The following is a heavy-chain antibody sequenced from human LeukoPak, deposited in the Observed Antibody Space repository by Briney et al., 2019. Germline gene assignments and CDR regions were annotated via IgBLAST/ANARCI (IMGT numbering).Heavy chain of an antibody. CDR2: ISYEVSNK. CDR1: GFTFSSYA. J-gene: IGHJ4*02. V-gene: IGHV3-30-3*01. Sequence: HPGGSLRLSCAASGFTFSSYAMHWVRQAPGKGLEWVAVISYEVSNKYYADSVKGRFTISRDNSKNTLYLQMNSLRAEDTAVYYCASVSSDWGQGTLVTVSS. D-gene: IGHD2/OR15-2a*01. CDR3: ASVSSD.